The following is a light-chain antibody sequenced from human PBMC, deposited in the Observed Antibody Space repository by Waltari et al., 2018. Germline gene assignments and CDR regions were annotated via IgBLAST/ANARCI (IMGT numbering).Light chain of an antibody. Sequence: QSALTQPASVSGSPGQSITISCSGTDSDVGAYDFCSWYQQHPGKAPLLIIYEGSNRPSGISNRFSASKSGNTASLTISGLQAEDEADYYCSSYTTSSAPGVFGTGTRVTVL. CDR2: EGS. CDR3: SSYTTSSAPGV. CDR1: DSDVGAYDF. J-gene: IGLJ1*01. V-gene: IGLV2-14*01.